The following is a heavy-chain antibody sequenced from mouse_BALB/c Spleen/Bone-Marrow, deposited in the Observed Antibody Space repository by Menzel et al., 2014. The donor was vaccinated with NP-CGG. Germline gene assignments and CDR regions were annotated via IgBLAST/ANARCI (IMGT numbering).Heavy chain of an antibody. D-gene: IGHD2-14*01. CDR3: ARFRYDWYFDV. V-gene: IGHV1S29*02. J-gene: IGHJ1*01. Sequence: EVQLVESGPELVKPGASVKISCKASGYTSXDYNMHWVKQSHGKSLEWIGYIYPYNGGTGYNQKFKSKATLTVDNSSSTAYMELRSLTSEDSAVYYCARFRYDWYFDVWGAGTTVTVSS. CDR1: GYTSXDYN. CDR2: IYPYNGGT.